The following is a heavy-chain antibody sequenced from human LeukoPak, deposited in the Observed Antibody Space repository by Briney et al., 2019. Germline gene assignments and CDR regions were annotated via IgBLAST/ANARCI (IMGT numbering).Heavy chain of an antibody. CDR2: IYHTGST. Sequence: SETLSLTCTVSGDSISNYYWSWIRQPPGKGLECIGYIYHTGSTNYNPSLKSRVAISVDTSKNQFSLKLSSVTAGDTGVYYCATGYSSTWYYFDYWGQGTLVTVSS. J-gene: IGHJ4*02. CDR1: GDSISNYY. CDR3: ATGYSSTWYYFDY. D-gene: IGHD6-13*01. V-gene: IGHV4-59*01.